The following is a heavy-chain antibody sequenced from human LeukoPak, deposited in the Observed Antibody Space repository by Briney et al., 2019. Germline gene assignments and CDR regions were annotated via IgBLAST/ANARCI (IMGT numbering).Heavy chain of an antibody. CDR1: GGSISSYY. V-gene: IGHV4-59*01. D-gene: IGHD1-1*01. J-gene: IGHJ5*02. Sequence: PSETLSLTCTVSGGSISSYYWSWIRQPPGKGLEWIGYIYYSGSTNYNPSLKSRVTISVDTSKNQFSLKLSSVTAADTAVYYCARDALGTRRPGGWFDPWGQGTLVTVSS. CDR2: IYYSGST. CDR3: ARDALGTRRPGGWFDP.